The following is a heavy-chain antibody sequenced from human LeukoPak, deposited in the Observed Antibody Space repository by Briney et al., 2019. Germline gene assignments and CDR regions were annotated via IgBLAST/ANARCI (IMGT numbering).Heavy chain of an antibody. CDR2: ISSSGSTI. CDR3: AREAQIITMVRGYFDY. D-gene: IGHD3-10*01. V-gene: IGHV3-11*04. J-gene: IGHJ4*02. Sequence: GGPLRLSCAASGFTFSDYYMSWIRQAPGKGLEWVSYISSSGSTIYYADSVKGRFTISRDNAKNSLYLQMNSLRAEDTAVYYCAREAQIITMVRGYFDYWGQGTLVTASS. CDR1: GFTFSDYY.